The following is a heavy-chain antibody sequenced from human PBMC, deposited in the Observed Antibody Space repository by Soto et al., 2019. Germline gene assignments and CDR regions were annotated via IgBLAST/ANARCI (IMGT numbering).Heavy chain of an antibody. Sequence: SVKVSCKASGGTFSSYAVSWVRQAPGQGLEWMGGIIPIFGTANYAQKFQGRVTITADESTSTAYMELSSLRSEDTAVYYCARADYYDSSGYFNLDYWGQGTLVTVSS. D-gene: IGHD3-22*01. J-gene: IGHJ4*02. CDR1: GGTFSSYA. V-gene: IGHV1-69*13. CDR2: IIPIFGTA. CDR3: ARADYYDSSGYFNLDY.